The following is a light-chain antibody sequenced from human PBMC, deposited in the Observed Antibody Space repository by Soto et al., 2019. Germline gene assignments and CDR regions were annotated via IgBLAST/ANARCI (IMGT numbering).Light chain of an antibody. CDR1: QSISSY. CDR3: QQRTNWPPYP. CDR2: AAS. V-gene: IGKV3-11*01. J-gene: IGKJ2*01. Sequence: EIVLTQSPATLSWSPGEIATLSCRTSQSISSYLAWYQQKPGQPPRLLIYAASNRATGIPARFSGSGSGTDFTLTISSLEPEDFAIYYCQQRTNWPPYPFGQGTKLEIK.